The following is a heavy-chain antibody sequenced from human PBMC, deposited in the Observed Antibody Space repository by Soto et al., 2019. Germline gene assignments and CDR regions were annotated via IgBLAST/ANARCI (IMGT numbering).Heavy chain of an antibody. J-gene: IGHJ4*02. CDR2: INPSGGST. D-gene: IGHD3-9*01. V-gene: IGHV1-46*01. CDR3: ARGAFYDILTGSTMDYFDY. Sequence: ASVKVSCKASGYTFTSYYMHWVRQAPGQGLEWMGIINPSGGSTSYAQKFQGRVTMTRDTSTSTVYMELSSLRSEDTAVYYCARGAFYDILTGSTMDYFDYWGQGTLVTVSP. CDR1: GYTFTSYY.